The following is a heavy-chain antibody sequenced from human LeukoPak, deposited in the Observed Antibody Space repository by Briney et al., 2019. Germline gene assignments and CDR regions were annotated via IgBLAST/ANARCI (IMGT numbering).Heavy chain of an antibody. CDR3: ARVQALIPRDHSSGYPASLGY. J-gene: IGHJ4*02. CDR1: GGTFSSYA. V-gene: IGHV1-69*04. Sequence: SVKVSCKASGGTFSSYAISWVRQAPGQGLEWMGRIIPILGIANYAQKFQGRVTITADKSTSTAYMELSSLRSEDTAVYYCARVQALIPRDHSSGYPASLGYWGQGTLVTVSS. D-gene: IGHD3-22*01. CDR2: IIPILGIA.